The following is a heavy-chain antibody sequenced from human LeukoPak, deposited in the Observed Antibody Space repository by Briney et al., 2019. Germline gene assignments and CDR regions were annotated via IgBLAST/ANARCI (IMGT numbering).Heavy chain of an antibody. CDR2: ISEDGGHSR. V-gene: IGHV3-48*03. J-gene: IGHJ4*02. Sequence: GGSLRLSCAASGFASSPHQMCWAPQAPGKGLEWVAFISEDGGHSRDYPDSVRGRFTIPRNDAKKALYLQIDSLTAENTPNYYCVRDCWPCGSHFDLWGQGTLVTVS. CDR1: GFASSPHQ. D-gene: IGHD2-21*01. CDR3: VRDCWPCGSHFDL.